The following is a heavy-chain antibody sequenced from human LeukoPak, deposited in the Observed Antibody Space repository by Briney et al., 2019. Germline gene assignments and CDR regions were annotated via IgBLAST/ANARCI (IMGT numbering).Heavy chain of an antibody. V-gene: IGHV4-59*08. D-gene: IGHD1-26*01. CDR1: GVYITSYY. Sequence: SETLSLTCTVSGVYITSYYWSWIRQPLGKGLEWIGYIYSSGSTNYNPSLKSRVTMSVDTSKNQFSLKVNSVTAADTAVYYCARHLRGSYYFDYWGQGTLVTVSS. J-gene: IGHJ4*02. CDR2: IYSSGST. CDR3: ARHLRGSYYFDY.